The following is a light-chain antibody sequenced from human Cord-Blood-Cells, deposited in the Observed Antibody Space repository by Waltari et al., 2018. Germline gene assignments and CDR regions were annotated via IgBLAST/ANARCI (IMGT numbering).Light chain of an antibody. CDR3: QAWDSSTAWV. CDR1: KMGDKY. Sequence: SYELTQTPPAAASPGQTASITCSGEKMGDKYACWYQQKPGQPPVLVIYQASKRPSGIPERFSGSNSGNTATLTISGTQAMDEADYYCQAWDSSTAWVFGGGTKLTVL. J-gene: IGLJ3*02. V-gene: IGLV3-1*01. CDR2: QAS.